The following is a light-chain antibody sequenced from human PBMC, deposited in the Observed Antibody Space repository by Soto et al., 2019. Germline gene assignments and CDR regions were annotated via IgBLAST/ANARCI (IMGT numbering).Light chain of an antibody. CDR3: QQRRYWPVT. CDR2: DAS. V-gene: IGKV3-11*01. Sequence: EIVLTQSPAILSMSPGERPTLSCRASQSVSSYFAWYQQKPGQAPRLLIYDASNRATGVPARFSGSGSGTDFTLTISSLEPEDFAVYYCQQRRYWPVTFGHGTKVEIK. CDR1: QSVSSY. J-gene: IGKJ1*01.